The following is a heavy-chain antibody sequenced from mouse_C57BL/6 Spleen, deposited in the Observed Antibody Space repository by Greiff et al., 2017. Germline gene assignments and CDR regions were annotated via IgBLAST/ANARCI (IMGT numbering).Heavy chain of an antibody. J-gene: IGHJ3*01. CDR1: GYTFTDYY. CDR2: INPNNGGT. Sequence: EVQLQQSGPELVKPGASVKISCKASGYTFTDYYMNWVKQSHGKSLEWIGDINPNNGGTSYNQKFKGKATLTVDKSSSTAYMELRSLTSEDSAVXYCAREDYGSQFAYWGQGTLVTVSA. D-gene: IGHD1-1*01. CDR3: AREDYGSQFAY. V-gene: IGHV1-26*01.